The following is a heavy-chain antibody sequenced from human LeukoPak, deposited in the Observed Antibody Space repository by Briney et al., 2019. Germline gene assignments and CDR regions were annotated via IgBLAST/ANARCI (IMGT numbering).Heavy chain of an antibody. J-gene: IGHJ4*02. V-gene: IGHV1-69*04. D-gene: IGHD3-22*01. CDR2: IIPILGIA. Sequence: ASVKVSCKASGGTFSSYAISWVRQAPGQGLEWMGRIIPILGIANYAQKFQGRVTITADKSTSTAYMELSSLRSEDTAVYYCARDYYDSSGCPDYWGQGTLVTVSS. CDR3: ARDYYDSSGCPDY. CDR1: GGTFSSYA.